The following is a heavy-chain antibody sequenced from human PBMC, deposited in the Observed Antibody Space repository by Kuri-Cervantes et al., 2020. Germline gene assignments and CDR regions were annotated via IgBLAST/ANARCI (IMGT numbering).Heavy chain of an antibody. D-gene: IGHD6-19*01. CDR3: ARVSWQWPGYYYYYGMDV. V-gene: IGHV3-33*01. J-gene: IGHJ6*02. CDR2: IWYDGSNK. Sequence: GESLKISCAASGFTFSSYGMHWVRQAPGKGLEWVAVIWYDGSNKYYADSVKGRFTISRDNSKNTLYLQMNSLRAEDTAVYYCARVSWQWPGYYYYYGMDVWGQGTTVTVSS. CDR1: GFTFSSYG.